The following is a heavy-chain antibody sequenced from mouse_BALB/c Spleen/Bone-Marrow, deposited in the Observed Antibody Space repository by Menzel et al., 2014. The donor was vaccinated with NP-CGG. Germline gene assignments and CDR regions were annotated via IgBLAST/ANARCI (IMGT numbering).Heavy chain of an antibody. CDR2: INPSNGRT. CDR3: ARGGFDY. J-gene: IGHJ2*01. Sequence: VQVVESGAELVKPGASVKLSCKDSGYTFTSYWMHWVKQRPGQGLEWIGEINPSNGRTNYNEKFKSKATLTVDKSSSTAYMQLSSLTSEDSAVYYCARGGFDYWGQGTTLTVSS. V-gene: IGHV1S81*02. CDR1: GYTFTSYW.